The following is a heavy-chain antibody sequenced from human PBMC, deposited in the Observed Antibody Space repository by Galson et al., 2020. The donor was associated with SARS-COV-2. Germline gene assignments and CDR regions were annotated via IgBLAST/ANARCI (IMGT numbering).Heavy chain of an antibody. Sequence: AGSLRLSCAASGFTFSGSAMHWVRQASGKGLEWVGRIKNKADNYATAYAASVKGRFTISRDDSKNTAYLQMSSLITEDTAVYYCTRLRYSSGWDGLYVWGQGTTVTVSS. J-gene: IGHJ6*02. D-gene: IGHD6-19*01. V-gene: IGHV3-73*01. CDR3: TRLRYSSGWDGLYV. CDR1: GFTFSGSA. CDR2: IKNKADNYAT.